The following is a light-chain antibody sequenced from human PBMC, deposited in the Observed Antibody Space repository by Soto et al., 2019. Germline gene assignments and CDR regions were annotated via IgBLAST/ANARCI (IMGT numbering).Light chain of an antibody. V-gene: IGKV1-27*01. CDR2: AAS. CDR1: QGIIDY. CDR3: QKYDTAPQT. Sequence: DIQMTQSPSSLSASVGDRVTITCRASQGIIDYLAWYQQKPGKAPELLIYAASTLQSGVPSRFSGSGSGTDFTLPISSLQPEDVATYYCQKYDTAPQTFGPGTRVDIK. J-gene: IGKJ1*01.